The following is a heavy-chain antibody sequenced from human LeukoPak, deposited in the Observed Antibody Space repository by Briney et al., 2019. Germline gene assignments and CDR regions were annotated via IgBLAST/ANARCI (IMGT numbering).Heavy chain of an antibody. Sequence: GGSLRLSCAASGFTFSSYAMHWVRQAPGKGLEWVAVISYDGSNKYYADSVKGRFTISRDNSKNTLYLQMNSLRAEDTAVYYCAKPDGAYNWFDPWGQGTLVTVSS. D-gene: IGHD3-16*01. CDR2: ISYDGSNK. CDR3: AKPDGAYNWFDP. J-gene: IGHJ5*02. CDR1: GFTFSSYA. V-gene: IGHV3-30-3*02.